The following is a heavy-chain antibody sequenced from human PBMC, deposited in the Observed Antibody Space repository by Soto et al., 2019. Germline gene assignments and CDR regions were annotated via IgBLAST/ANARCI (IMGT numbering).Heavy chain of an antibody. V-gene: IGHV1-8*01. CDR2: MNPNSGNT. D-gene: IGHD3-3*01. CDR3: ARAFDFWSGYPTLGFDP. J-gene: IGHJ5*02. CDR1: GYTFTSCY. Sequence: ASVKVCCKASGYTFTSCYMNWGRQATGQGLEWMGWMNPNSGNTGYAQKFQGRVTMTRNTSISTAYMELSSLRSEDTAVYYCARAFDFWSGYPTLGFDPWGPGTLVTVSS.